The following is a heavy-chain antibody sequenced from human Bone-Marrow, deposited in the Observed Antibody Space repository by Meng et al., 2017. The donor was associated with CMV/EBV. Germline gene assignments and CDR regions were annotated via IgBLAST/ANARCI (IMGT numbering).Heavy chain of an antibody. Sequence: GESLKISCTVSGGSISSSSYYWGWIRQPPGKGLEWVSYISSSGSTIYYADSVKGRFTISRNNAKNSLYLQMNSLRAEDTAVYYCAVRYCSNDVCYSFDYWGQRTLVTVSS. V-gene: IGHV3-11*01. CDR1: GGSISSSSYY. J-gene: IGHJ4*02. D-gene: IGHD2-8*01. CDR2: ISSSGSTI. CDR3: AVRYCSNDVCYSFDY.